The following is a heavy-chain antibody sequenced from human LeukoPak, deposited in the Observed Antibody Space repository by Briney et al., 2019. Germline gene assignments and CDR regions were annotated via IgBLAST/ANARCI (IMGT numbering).Heavy chain of an antibody. CDR3: ARRIVGAKYYFDY. CDR2: ISSSSSYI. J-gene: IGHJ4*02. D-gene: IGHD1-26*01. V-gene: IGHV3-21*01. CDR1: GFTFSSYA. Sequence: GGSLRLSCAASGFTFSSYAMHWVRQAPGKGLEWVSSISSSSSYIYYADSVKGRFTISRDNAKNSLYLQMNSLRAEDTAVYYCARRIVGAKYYFDYWGQGTLVTVSS.